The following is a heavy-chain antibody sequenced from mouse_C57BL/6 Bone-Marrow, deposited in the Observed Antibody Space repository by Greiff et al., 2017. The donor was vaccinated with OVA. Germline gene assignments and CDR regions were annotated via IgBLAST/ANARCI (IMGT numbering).Heavy chain of an antibody. CDR2: IYPRSGNT. Sequence: VQLQESGAELARPGASVKLSCKASGYTFTSYGISWVKQRTGQGLEWIGEIYPRSGNTYYNEKFKGKATLTADKSSSTADMELRSLTSEDSAVYFCAREGAGSVWFAYWGQGTLVTVSA. V-gene: IGHV1-81*01. D-gene: IGHD3-3*01. CDR3: AREGAGSVWFAY. J-gene: IGHJ3*01. CDR1: GYTFTSYG.